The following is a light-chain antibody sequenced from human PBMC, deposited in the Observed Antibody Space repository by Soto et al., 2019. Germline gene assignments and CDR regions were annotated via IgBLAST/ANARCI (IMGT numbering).Light chain of an antibody. V-gene: IGKV3-15*01. J-gene: IGKJ5*01. CDR1: QSVSSN. Sequence: DIVVTQSSSTLSSSPGNRATLSCRASQSVSSNLAWYQQKHGQAPRLLIYGASTRATGIPARFSGSGYGTEFNLTISSLQSEDFAVYYCQQYNNWLITFGQGTRLEIK. CDR3: QQYNNWLIT. CDR2: GAS.